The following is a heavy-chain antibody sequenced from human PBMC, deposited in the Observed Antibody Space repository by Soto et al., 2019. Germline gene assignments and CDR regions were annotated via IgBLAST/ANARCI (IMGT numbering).Heavy chain of an antibody. Sequence: QVQLVQSGAEVRQPGASVKVSCKASGYTFHTYVISWGRQAPGQGLEWMGWISDYNDNTKYAQNLQGRVTMTTDSSTSTAYMELTSLRSDDTAVYYCAREEWLAYPDYWGQGTLVNVSS. J-gene: IGHJ4*02. CDR3: AREEWLAYPDY. D-gene: IGHD6-19*01. V-gene: IGHV1-18*01. CDR2: ISDYNDNT. CDR1: GYTFHTYV.